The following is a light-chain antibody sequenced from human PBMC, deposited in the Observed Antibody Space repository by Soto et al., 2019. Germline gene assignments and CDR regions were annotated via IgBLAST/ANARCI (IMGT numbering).Light chain of an antibody. Sequence: DIQMTQSPSSLSTSIGDRVTITCRASQGINIYLNWYRQKPGKAPELLIYSASNLQSGVPSRFSGSGSGTDFTLTISGLQPEDFATYYCQQSFSTPTFGQGTRLEIK. CDR3: QQSFSTPT. J-gene: IGKJ5*01. CDR1: QGINIY. CDR2: SAS. V-gene: IGKV1-39*01.